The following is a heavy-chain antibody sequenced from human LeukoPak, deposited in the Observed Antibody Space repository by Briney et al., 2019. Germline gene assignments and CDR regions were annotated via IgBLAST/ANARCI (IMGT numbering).Heavy chain of an antibody. CDR1: GFTFSSYW. J-gene: IGHJ4*02. V-gene: IGHV3-74*01. CDR3: VFGSWGAY. CDR2: IDTDGTST. D-gene: IGHD1-26*01. Sequence: GGSLRLSCAASGFTFSSYWMYWVRQAPGKGLVWVSRIDTDGTSTSYADSVKGRFTISRDNAKNTLYLRMNNLRAEDTAVYYCVFGSWGAYWGQGTLVTVSS.